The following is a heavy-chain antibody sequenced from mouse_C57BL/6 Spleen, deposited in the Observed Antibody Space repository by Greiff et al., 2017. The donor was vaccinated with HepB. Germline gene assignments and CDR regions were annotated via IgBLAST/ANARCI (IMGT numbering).Heavy chain of an antibody. J-gene: IGHJ2*01. CDR3: ARGRDGTYYFDY. Sequence: DVLLQESGPGLVKPSQSLSLTCSVTGYSITSGYYWHWIRQFPGNKLEWMGYISYDGSNNYNPSLKNRISITRDTSKNQLFLKLNSVTTEDTATYYCARGRDGTYYFDYWGQGTTLTVSS. CDR1: GYSITSGYY. CDR2: ISYDGSN. V-gene: IGHV3-6*01. D-gene: IGHD1-1*01.